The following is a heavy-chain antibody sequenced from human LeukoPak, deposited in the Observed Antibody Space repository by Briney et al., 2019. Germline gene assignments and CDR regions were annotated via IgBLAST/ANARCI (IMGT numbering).Heavy chain of an antibody. CDR3: ARVRDQLPPAHHDAFDI. CDR1: GGSFSGYY. J-gene: IGHJ3*02. D-gene: IGHD2-2*01. Sequence: PSETLSLTCAVCGGSFSGYYWSWIRQPPGKGLEWIGYIYYSGSTNYNPSLKSRVTISVDTSKNQFSLKLSSVTAADTAVYYCARVRDQLPPAHHDAFDIWGQGTMVTVSS. CDR2: IYYSGST. V-gene: IGHV4-59*01.